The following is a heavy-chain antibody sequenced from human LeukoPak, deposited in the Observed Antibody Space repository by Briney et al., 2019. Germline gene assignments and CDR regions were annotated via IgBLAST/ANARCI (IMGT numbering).Heavy chain of an antibody. CDR2: MLDTVTT. CDR1: GASMNTHY. J-gene: IGHJ4*02. CDR3: ATIKRGDIFGYFDF. Sequence: SETLSLTCAVSGASMNTHYWSWIRQPPGKGLEWIGYMLDTVTTKDNPSLKSRFTLSADTSKNQFSLRLTSVTAADTAVYYCATIKRGDIFGYFDFWGRGIPVTVSS. V-gene: IGHV4-59*11. D-gene: IGHD5-18*01.